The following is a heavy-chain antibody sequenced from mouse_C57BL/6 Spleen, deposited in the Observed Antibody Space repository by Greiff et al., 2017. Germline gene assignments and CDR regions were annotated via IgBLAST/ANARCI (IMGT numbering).Heavy chain of an antibody. CDR2: INPYNGDT. V-gene: IGHV1-20*01. Sequence: DVQLVESGPELVKPGDSVKISCKASGYSFTGYFMNWVMQSHGKSLEWIGRINPYNGDTFYNQKFKGKATLTVDKSSSTAHMELRSLTSEDSAVYYCAIYYDYAGGFAYWGQGTLVTVSA. CDR3: AIYYDYAGGFAY. CDR1: GYSFTGYF. J-gene: IGHJ3*01. D-gene: IGHD2-4*01.